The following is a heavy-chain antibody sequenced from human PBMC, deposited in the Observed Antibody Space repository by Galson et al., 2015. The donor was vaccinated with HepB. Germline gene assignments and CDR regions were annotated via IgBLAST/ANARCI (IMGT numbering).Heavy chain of an antibody. CDR1: GYTFTSYG. V-gene: IGHV1-18*01. D-gene: IGHD3-3*01. CDR3: ARTSAVFGVIDTFDF. Sequence: SVKVSCKASGYTFTSYGMSWVRQAPGQGLEWMGWIRGFSGDTTNAQKFRGRVTMTTDTSTSTVYMELRSLRYDDTAVYYCARTSAVFGVIDTFDFWGQGTLVTVSS. CDR2: IRGFSGDT. J-gene: IGHJ4*02.